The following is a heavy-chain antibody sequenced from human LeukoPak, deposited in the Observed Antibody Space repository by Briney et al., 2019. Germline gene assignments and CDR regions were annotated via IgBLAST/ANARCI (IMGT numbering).Heavy chain of an antibody. J-gene: IGHJ6*03. CDR2: IWYDGSNK. CDR3: ASGGYCSGGSCYSEPHYYYMDV. Sequence: GGSLRLSCAASGFTFSSYSMNWVRQAPGKGLEWVAVIWYDGSNKYYADSVKGRFTISRDNSKNTLYLQMNSLRAEDTAVYYCASGGYCSGGSCYSEPHYYYMDVWGKGTTVTVSS. CDR1: GFTFSSYS. D-gene: IGHD2-15*01. V-gene: IGHV3-33*08.